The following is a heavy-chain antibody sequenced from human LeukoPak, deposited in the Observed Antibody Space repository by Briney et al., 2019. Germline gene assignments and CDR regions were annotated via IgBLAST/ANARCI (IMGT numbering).Heavy chain of an antibody. V-gene: IGHV3-21*01. CDR2: MDTSSSYI. Sequence: KPGGSLRLSCAASGFTFRSYSMNWVRQAPGRGLEWVSSMDTSSSYIYYVDSVKGRFTISRDNAKNSLYLQMNSLRAEDTAVYFCAKVIRGGYGMDVWGQGTTVTVSS. CDR3: AKVIRGGYGMDV. D-gene: IGHD3-10*01. CDR1: GFTFRSYS. J-gene: IGHJ6*02.